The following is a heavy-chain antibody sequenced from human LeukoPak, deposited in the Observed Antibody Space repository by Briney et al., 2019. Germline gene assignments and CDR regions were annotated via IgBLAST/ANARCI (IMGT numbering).Heavy chain of an antibody. V-gene: IGHV3-21*01. CDR2: ISSSSSYI. CDR3: ARDPSDGYNDY. Sequence: GGSLRLSCAASGFTFSSYSMNWVCQAPGKGLEWVSSISSSSSYIYYADSVKGRFTISRDNAKNSLYLQMNSLRAEDTAVYYCARDPSDGYNDYWGQGTLVTVSS. D-gene: IGHD5-24*01. CDR1: GFTFSSYS. J-gene: IGHJ4*02.